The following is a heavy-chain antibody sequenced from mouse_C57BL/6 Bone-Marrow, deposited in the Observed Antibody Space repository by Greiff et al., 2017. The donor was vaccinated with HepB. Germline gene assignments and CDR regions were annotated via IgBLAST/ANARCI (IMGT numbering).Heavy chain of an antibody. Sequence: EVKLMESGGGLVKPGGSLKLSCAASGFTFSRYAMSWVRQTPEKRLEWVATISDGGSYTYYPDNVKGRFTISRDNAKNNLYLQMSHLKSEDTAMYYCARGDGYPGYFDVWGTGTTVTVSS. CDR1: GFTFSRYA. D-gene: IGHD2-3*01. CDR2: ISDGGSYT. V-gene: IGHV5-4*03. J-gene: IGHJ1*03. CDR3: ARGDGYPGYFDV.